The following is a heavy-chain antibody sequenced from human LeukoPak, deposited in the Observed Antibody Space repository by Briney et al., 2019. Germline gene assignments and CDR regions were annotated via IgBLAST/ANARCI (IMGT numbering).Heavy chain of an antibody. V-gene: IGHV4-39*02. D-gene: IGHD3-10*01. Sequence: KPSETLSLTCTVSGDSVTSGGFYWAWLRQPPGRGLGWIATAYYTGSTYYNPPLNSRVTISIHTSKNHFSLTLRSVVAPDTAVYYCARHSGSGSLSRPFVPWGQGTLVTVSS. CDR3: ARHSGSGSLSRPFVP. CDR2: AYYTGST. J-gene: IGHJ5*02. CDR1: GDSVTSGGFY.